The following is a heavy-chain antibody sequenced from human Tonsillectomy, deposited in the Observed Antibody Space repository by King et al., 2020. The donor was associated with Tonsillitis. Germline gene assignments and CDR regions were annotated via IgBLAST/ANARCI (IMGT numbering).Heavy chain of an antibody. CDR3: AKVNSLRVPTGWHYEYFQH. V-gene: IGHV3-23*04. Sequence: VQLVESGGGLVQPGGSLRLSCVASGFTFSSHAMGWVRQAPGKGLEWVSSVSGSGGTIKYADSVKGRFTISRDNSKNTVSLQMNSLGDEDTAVYYCAKVNSLRVPTGWHYEYFQHWGQGTLVIVSS. J-gene: IGHJ1*01. CDR2: VSGSGGTI. CDR1: GFTFSSHA. D-gene: IGHD2-2*01.